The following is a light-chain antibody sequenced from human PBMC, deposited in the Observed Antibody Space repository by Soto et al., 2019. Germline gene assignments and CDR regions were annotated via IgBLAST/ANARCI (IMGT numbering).Light chain of an antibody. CDR3: ATWDGSLPGEV. CDR2: DNN. Sequence: QSALTQSPSVSSAPGQQVTIACSGSSSNIGNNYVSLYQQLPGTAPKLLIYDNNKRPSGIPDRFSGSKSGTSGTLDITGLQTGDEADYYCATWDGSLPGEVFGGGTKVTV. CDR1: SSNIGNNY. V-gene: IGLV1-51*01. J-gene: IGLJ2*01.